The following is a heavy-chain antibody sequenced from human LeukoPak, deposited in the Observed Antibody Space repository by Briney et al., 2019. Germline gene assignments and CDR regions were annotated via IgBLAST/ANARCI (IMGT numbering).Heavy chain of an antibody. D-gene: IGHD6-13*01. Sequence: GGSLRLSCAASGFTFNNYAMNWVRQAPGKGLEWVSGISGFGGATNYADSVKGRVTISRDNSENTLYLQMNSLRAEDTAVYYCAKEGDSSSWYEDWGQGTLVIFSS. CDR1: GFTFNNYA. V-gene: IGHV3-23*01. J-gene: IGHJ4*02. CDR2: ISGFGGAT. CDR3: AKEGDSSSWYED.